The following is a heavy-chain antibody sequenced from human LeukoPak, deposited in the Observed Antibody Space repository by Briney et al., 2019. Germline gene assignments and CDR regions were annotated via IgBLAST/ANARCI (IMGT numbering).Heavy chain of an antibody. V-gene: IGHV3-7*01. Sequence: GGSLRLSCAASGFTFSSYGMHWVRQAPGKGLEWVANIKQDGSEKYYVDSVKGRFTISRDNAKNSLYLQMNSLRAEDTAVYYCARDRGYFDNWGQGTLVTVSS. J-gene: IGHJ4*02. CDR1: GFTFSSYG. CDR2: IKQDGSEK. CDR3: ARDRGYFDN.